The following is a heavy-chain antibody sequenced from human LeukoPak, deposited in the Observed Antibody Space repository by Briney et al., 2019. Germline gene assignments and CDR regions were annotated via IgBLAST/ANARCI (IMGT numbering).Heavy chain of an antibody. J-gene: IGHJ4*02. D-gene: IGHD6-19*01. V-gene: IGHV4-34*01. CDR2: INHSGDT. CDR3: ARANRWLGTHTSTSTFFDY. Sequence: SETLSLTCAVYGGSFSGNYWSWIRQSPGKGLEWMGEINHSGDTTYNPSLKRRITMSVDTSNNRFSLRLSSVTAADTALYYCARANRWLGTHTSTSTFFDYWGQGILVTVSS. CDR1: GGSFSGNY.